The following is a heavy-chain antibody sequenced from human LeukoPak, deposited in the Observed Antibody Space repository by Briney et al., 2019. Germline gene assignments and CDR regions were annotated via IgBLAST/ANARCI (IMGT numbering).Heavy chain of an antibody. Sequence: SETLSLTCTVSGGSISSCYWSWIRQPPGKGLEWIGYIYYSGSTNYNPPLKSRVTISVDTSKNQFSLKLSSVTAAGTAVYYCARGRDGYIFDYWGQGTLVTVSS. CDR3: ARGRDGYIFDY. CDR2: IYYSGST. J-gene: IGHJ4*02. V-gene: IGHV4-59*01. D-gene: IGHD5-24*01. CDR1: GGSISSCY.